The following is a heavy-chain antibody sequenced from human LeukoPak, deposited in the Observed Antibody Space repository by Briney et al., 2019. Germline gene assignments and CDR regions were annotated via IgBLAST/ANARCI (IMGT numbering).Heavy chain of an antibody. CDR3: ARAPGDYGDYEDWYFDL. CDR2: IYYSGST. V-gene: IGHV4-59*01. J-gene: IGHJ2*01. CDR1: GGSISTFY. D-gene: IGHD4-17*01. Sequence: SETLSLTCTVSGGSISTFYWNWIRQPPGKGLEWIGHIYYSGSTNYNPSLKSRVTISVDTSKNQSSLKLSSVTAADTAVYYCARAPGDYGDYEDWYFDLWGRGTLVTVSS.